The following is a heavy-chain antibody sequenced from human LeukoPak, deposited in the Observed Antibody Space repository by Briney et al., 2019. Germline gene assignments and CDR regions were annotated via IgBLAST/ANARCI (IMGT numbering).Heavy chain of an antibody. CDR3: PKGNPRPD. V-gene: IGHV3-48*03. CDR2: VRSGGDKT. J-gene: IGHJ4*02. Sequence: GVSLRLSCAASGFTFSTYEMNWFRQAPGKGPECIAYVRSGGDKTNYAVSVKGRFTISRDDATNSLYLQMNSLRVEDTAVYYCPKGNPRPDWGQGTLVTVSS. D-gene: IGHD6-25*01. CDR1: GFTFSTYE.